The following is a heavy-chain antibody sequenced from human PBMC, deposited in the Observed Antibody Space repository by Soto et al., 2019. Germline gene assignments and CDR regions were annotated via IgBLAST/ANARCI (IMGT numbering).Heavy chain of an antibody. CDR1: GFTFSSYA. V-gene: IGHV3-23*04. CDR2: ISGSGGST. CDR3: LLIGYSSGLGY. D-gene: IGHD5-18*01. J-gene: IGHJ4*02. Sequence: VQLVESGGGVVQPGRSLRLSCAASGFTFSSYAMSWVRQAPGKGLEWVSAISGSGGSTDNADSVKGRFTISRDNSKKTLYLQMNSLRAEDTAVYYCLLIGYSSGLGYWGQGTLVTVSS.